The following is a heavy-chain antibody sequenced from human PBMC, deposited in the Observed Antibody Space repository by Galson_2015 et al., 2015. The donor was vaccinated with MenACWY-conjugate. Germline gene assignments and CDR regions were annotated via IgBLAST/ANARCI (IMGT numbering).Heavy chain of an antibody. D-gene: IGHD4-11*01. CDR2: ISGGGGGST. V-gene: IGHV3-23*01. J-gene: IGHJ4*02. CDR3: AKEAAVIGAPRFDN. Sequence: SLRLSCAASGFTVDSSSMSWVRQAPGKGPEWVSGISGGGGGSTYYADFVKGRFAISKDNSKNTLYLQMNTLRAEDTAVYYCAKEAAVIGAPRFDNWGQGTLVTVSS. CDR1: GFTVDSSS.